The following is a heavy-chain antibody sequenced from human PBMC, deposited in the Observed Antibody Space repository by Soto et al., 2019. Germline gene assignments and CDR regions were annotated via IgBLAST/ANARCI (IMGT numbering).Heavy chain of an antibody. D-gene: IGHD3-16*01. CDR3: ATQKGDIAPGEY. CDR1: GFTFSNYA. CDR2: ISYDGDKK. Sequence: QVQLVESGGGVVQPGRSLSLSCAASGFTFSNYAMHWVRRAPGKGLEWVAVISYDGDKKYYADSVKGRFTISRDNSRKTLYLQMNSLRAEDTAVYHCATQKGDIAPGEYWGQGTLVTVSS. J-gene: IGHJ4*02. V-gene: IGHV3-30*03.